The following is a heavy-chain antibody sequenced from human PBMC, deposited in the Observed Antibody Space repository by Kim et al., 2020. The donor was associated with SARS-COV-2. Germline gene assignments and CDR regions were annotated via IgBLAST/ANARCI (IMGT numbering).Heavy chain of an antibody. D-gene: IGHD1-1*01. J-gene: IGHJ4*02. Sequence: ASVKVSCKASGYTFTSYDINWVRQATGQGLEWMGWMNPNSGNTGYAQKFQGRVTMTRNTSISTAYMELSSLRSEDTAVYYCARGRQQSWNDRLDYWGQGTLVTVSS. CDR2: MNPNSGNT. CDR1: GYTFTSYD. V-gene: IGHV1-8*01. CDR3: ARGRQQSWNDRLDY.